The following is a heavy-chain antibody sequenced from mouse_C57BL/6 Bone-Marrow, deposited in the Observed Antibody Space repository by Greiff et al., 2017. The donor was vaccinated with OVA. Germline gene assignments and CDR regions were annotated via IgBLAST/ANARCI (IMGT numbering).Heavy chain of an antibody. V-gene: IGHV5-12*01. CDR1: GFTFSDFY. Sequence: EVKLVESGGGLVQPGGSLKLSCAASGFTFSDFYMYWIRQTPEKRLEWVAYISNGGGSTYYPDTVKGRFTIPRDNAKNTLYLQMSRLKSEDTAMYYCARLDAMDYWGQGTSVTVSS. CDR2: ISNGGGST. J-gene: IGHJ4*01. CDR3: ARLDAMDY.